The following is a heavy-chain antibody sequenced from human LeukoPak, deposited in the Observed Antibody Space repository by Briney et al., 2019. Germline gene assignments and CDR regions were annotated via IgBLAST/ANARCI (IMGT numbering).Heavy chain of an antibody. CDR2: SRNKVNGYTT. CDR3: SRGYCSTITCPDFYGMDV. Sequence: GGSLRLSCAASGFIFSDYYMDWVRQAPGKGLEWVGRSRNKVNGYTTEYAASVKDRFTILRDDSRNSVYLQMNSLKSEDSAIYYCSRGYCSTITCPDFYGMDVWGQGTTVSVS. J-gene: IGHJ6*02. CDR1: GFIFSDYY. D-gene: IGHD2-2*01. V-gene: IGHV3-72*01.